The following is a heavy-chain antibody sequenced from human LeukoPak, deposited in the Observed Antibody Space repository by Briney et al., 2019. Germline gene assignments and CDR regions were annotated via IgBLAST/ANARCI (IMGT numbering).Heavy chain of an antibody. D-gene: IGHD2-21*02. J-gene: IGHJ4*02. CDR3: ARGGSDCCYFDY. V-gene: IGHV4-61*02. CDR1: GGSINSGNYY. Sequence: SETLSLTCTVSGGSINSGNYYWSWIRQPAVKGLESIGRIYTRGTTTYNPSLKSRVTIPVDTSKNQFSLKLSSVTAADTAVYYCARGGSDCCYFDYWGQGTLVTVSS. CDR2: IYTRGTT.